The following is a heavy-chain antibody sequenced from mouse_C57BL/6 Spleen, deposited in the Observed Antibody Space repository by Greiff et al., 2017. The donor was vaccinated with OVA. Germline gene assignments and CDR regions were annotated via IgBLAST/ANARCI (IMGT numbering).Heavy chain of an antibody. CDR1: GFTFSDYY. Sequence: EVQRVESEGGLVQPGSSMKLSCTASGFTFSDYYMAWVRQVPEKGLEWVANINYDGSSTYYLDSLKSRFIISRDTAKNILYLQMSSLKSEDTATYYCARGSYDGYSAWFAYWGQGTLVTVSA. CDR2: INYDGSST. D-gene: IGHD2-3*01. V-gene: IGHV5-16*01. CDR3: ARGSYDGYSAWFAY. J-gene: IGHJ3*01.